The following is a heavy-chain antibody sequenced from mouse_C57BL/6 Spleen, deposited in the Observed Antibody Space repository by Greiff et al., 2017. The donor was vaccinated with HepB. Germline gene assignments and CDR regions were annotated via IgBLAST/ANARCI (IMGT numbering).Heavy chain of an antibody. CDR1: GFTFTSYW. Sequence: QVHVKQSGAELVKPGASVKVSCKASGFTFTSYWMHWVKQRPGQGLEWIGRIHPSDSDTNYNQKFKGKATLTVDKSSSTAYMQLSSLTSEDSAVYYCAIYYEGAWFAYWGQGTLVTVSA. J-gene: IGHJ3*01. CDR2: IHPSDSDT. D-gene: IGHD2-4*01. CDR3: AIYYEGAWFAY. V-gene: IGHV1-74*01.